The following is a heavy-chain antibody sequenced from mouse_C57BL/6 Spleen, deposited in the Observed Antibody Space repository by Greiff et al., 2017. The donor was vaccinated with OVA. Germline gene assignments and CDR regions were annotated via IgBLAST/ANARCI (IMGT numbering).Heavy chain of an antibody. J-gene: IGHJ3*01. CDR3: AREGDLYDYGGFAY. Sequence: QVQLQQPGAELVKPGASVKLSCKASGYTFTSYWMHWVKQRPGQGLEWIGMIHPNSGSTNYNEKFKSKATLTVDKSSSTAYMQLSSLTSEDSAVYYCAREGDLYDYGGFAYWGQGTLVTVSA. D-gene: IGHD2-4*01. V-gene: IGHV1-64*01. CDR2: IHPNSGST. CDR1: GYTFTSYW.